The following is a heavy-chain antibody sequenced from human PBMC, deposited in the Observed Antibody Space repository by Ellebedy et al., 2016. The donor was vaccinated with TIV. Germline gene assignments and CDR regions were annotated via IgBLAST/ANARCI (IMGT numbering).Heavy chain of an antibody. D-gene: IGHD3-9*01. CDR1: SGSISSYY. J-gene: IGHJ4*02. V-gene: IGHV4-59*01. Sequence: SETLSLTCSVSSGSISSYYWSWIRQPPGKGLEWIGYSHYSGSSNYNPSLGSRVTMSVDTSNNQFTLNLSSVTAADTAIYYCARYSYDILTGDNTRFDTWGQGTPVTVSS. CDR2: SHYSGSS. CDR3: ARYSYDILTGDNTRFDT.